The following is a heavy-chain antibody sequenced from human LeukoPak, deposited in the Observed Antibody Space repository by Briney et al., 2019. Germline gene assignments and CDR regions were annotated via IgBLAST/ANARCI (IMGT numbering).Heavy chain of an antibody. CDR1: GFNFRSFW. CDR2: IRQDGSET. J-gene: IGHJ4*02. D-gene: IGHD2-2*02. Sequence: GSLRLSCAASGFNFRSFWMSWIRQTPGKGLEWVANIRQDGSETYYVDSVRGRFTIYRDNANNSLYLHMSSLRAEDSAVYYCHIPKTRGFDYWGQGTLVTVSS. V-gene: IGHV3-7*01. CDR3: HIPKTRGFDY.